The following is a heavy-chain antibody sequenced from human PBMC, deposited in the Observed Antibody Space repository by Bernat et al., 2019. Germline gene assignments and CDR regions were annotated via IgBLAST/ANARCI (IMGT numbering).Heavy chain of an antibody. J-gene: IGHJ6*02. CDR3: ARGDVDTAMVSFYHYYGMDV. Sequence: QVQLVQSGAEVKKPGASVKVSCKASGYTFTGYYMHWVRQAPGQGLEWMGWINPNSGGTNYAQKFQGWVTMTRDTSISTAYMELSRLRSDDTAVYYCARGDVDTAMVSFYHYYGMDVWGQGTTVTVSS. CDR2: INPNSGGT. CDR1: GYTFTGYY. V-gene: IGHV1-2*04. D-gene: IGHD5-18*01.